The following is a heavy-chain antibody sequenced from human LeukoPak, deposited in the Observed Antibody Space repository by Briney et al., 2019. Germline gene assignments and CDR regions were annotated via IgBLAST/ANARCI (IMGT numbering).Heavy chain of an antibody. D-gene: IGHD3-9*01. CDR2: ISSSSSYI. CDR3: TTLTGYSHFDS. V-gene: IGHV3-21*01. Sequence: GGSLRLSCAASGFTFSSYSMNWVRQAPGKGLEWASSISSSSSYIYYADSVKGRFTISRDNAKNTLYLQMNNLRAEDTAVYYCTTLTGYSHFDSWGQGTLVTVSS. J-gene: IGHJ4*02. CDR1: GFTFSSYS.